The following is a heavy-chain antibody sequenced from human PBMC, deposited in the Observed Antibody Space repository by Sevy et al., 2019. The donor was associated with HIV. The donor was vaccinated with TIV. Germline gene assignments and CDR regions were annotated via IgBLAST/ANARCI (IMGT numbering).Heavy chain of an antibody. J-gene: IGHJ6*02. Sequence: SEILSLTRTVSGGSISSYYWSWIRQPPGKGLEWIGYIYYSGSTNYNPSLKSRVTISVDTSKNQFSLKLSSVTAADTAVYYCAREQGYSSSSYGMDVWGQGTTVTVSS. V-gene: IGHV4-59*12. CDR1: GGSISSYY. D-gene: IGHD6-13*01. CDR2: IYYSGST. CDR3: AREQGYSSSSYGMDV.